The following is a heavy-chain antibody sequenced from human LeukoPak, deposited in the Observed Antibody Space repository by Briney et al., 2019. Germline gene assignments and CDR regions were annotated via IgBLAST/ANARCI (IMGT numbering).Heavy chain of an antibody. CDR2: ISGSGTTT. Sequence: PGGPLRISCAASGFTFSSYAMSWVRQAPGKGLERVSVISGSGTTTHYADSVKGRFTISRDDSKNTLYLQMNSLRVEDTAVYYCARRGYDILTGYSWYNWFDPWGQGTLVTVSS. D-gene: IGHD3-9*01. CDR3: ARRGYDILTGYSWYNWFDP. CDR1: GFTFSSYA. J-gene: IGHJ5*02. V-gene: IGHV3-23*01.